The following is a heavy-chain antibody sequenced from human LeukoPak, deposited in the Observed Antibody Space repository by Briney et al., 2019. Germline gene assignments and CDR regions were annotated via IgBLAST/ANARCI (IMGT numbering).Heavy chain of an antibody. D-gene: IGHD6-19*01. J-gene: IGHJ6*02. CDR1: GDSDSSNSAA. Sequence: SQTLSLTCAISGDSDSSNSAAWNWIRQSPSRGLEWLGRTYYRSKWYNDYAVSVKSRITINPDTSKNQFSLQLNSVTPEDTAVYYCARAQESSSGWYRYYYGMDVWGQGTTVTVSS. CDR3: ARAQESSSGWYRYYYGMDV. V-gene: IGHV6-1*01. CDR2: TYYRSKWYN.